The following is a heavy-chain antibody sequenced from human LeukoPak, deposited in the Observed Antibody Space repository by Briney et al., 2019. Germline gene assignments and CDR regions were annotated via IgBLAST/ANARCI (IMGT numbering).Heavy chain of an antibody. J-gene: IGHJ4*02. D-gene: IGHD3-22*01. Sequence: PGGSLRLSCAASGFTFSSYGMSWVRQAPGKGLEWVSAISGSGGSTYYADSVKGRFTISRDNSKNTLYLQMNSLRAEDTAVYYCAKGPRYDSSGYVDYWGQGTLVTVSS. CDR2: ISGSGGST. CDR3: AKGPRYDSSGYVDY. CDR1: GFTFSSYG. V-gene: IGHV3-23*01.